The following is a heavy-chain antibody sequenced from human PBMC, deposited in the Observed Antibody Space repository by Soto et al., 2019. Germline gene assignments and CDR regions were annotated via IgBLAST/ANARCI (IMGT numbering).Heavy chain of an antibody. Sequence: EVQLVESGGGLVQPGGSLRLSCVASGFTVSNNYMTWVRQAPGKGLEWVSNMYSGGETFYTDSVKGRFTISRDSSTNTLYLQMDTVRAEDTAVYYCARDPGVNWAWGKGTTVTVSS. CDR3: ARDPGVNWA. D-gene: IGHD2-8*01. CDR1: GFTVSNNY. V-gene: IGHV3-66*01. J-gene: IGHJ6*04. CDR2: MYSGGET.